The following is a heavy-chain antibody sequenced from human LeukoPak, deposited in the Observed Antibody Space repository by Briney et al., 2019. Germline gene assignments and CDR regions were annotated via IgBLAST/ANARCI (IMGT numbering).Heavy chain of an antibody. CDR3: TRSTAWSRWDY. D-gene: IGHD1-1*01. Sequence: GGSLRLSCAASGFTDNTNHMSWGRHAPGKGLEWVSIINNGDTTYYADSVRGRFTISRDNSKDTLYLQANSLRVEDTAVYYCTRSTAWSRWDYWGPGTLVTVSS. CDR2: INNGDTT. CDR1: GFTDNTNH. V-gene: IGHV3-66*01. J-gene: IGHJ4*02.